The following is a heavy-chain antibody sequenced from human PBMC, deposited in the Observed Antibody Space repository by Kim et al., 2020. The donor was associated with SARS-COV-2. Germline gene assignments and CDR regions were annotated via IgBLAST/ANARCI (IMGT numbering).Heavy chain of an antibody. CDR1: GGSISSSSSY. CDR2: IFYSGNT. CDR3: VRRTGTYVKQAFDP. Sequence: SETLSLTCSVSGGSISSSSSYWGWIRQPPGKGLEWIGSIFYSGNTYFNPSLKSRVAFSVDTSTNQFSLRLSSVTAADTAIYYCVRRTGTYVKQAFDPWGQGTLVTV. D-gene: IGHD3-9*01. J-gene: IGHJ5*02. V-gene: IGHV4-39*01.